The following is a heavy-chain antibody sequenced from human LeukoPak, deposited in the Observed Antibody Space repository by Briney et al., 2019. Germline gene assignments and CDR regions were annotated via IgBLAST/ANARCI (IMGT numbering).Heavy chain of an antibody. CDR1: GGSFSGYY. V-gene: IGHV4-34*01. J-gene: IGHJ4*02. CDR2: INHSGST. CDR3: ARGRLEETTVTTTDDY. Sequence: SETLSLACAVYGGSFSGYYWSWIRQPPGKGLEWIGEINHSGSTNYNPSLKSRVTISVDTSKNQFSLKLSFVTAADTAVYYCARGRLEETTVTTTDDYWGQGTLVTVSS. D-gene: IGHD4-17*01.